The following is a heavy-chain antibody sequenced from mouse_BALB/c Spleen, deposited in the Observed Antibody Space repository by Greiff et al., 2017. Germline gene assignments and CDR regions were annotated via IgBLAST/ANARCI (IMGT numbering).Heavy chain of an antibody. CDR2: INSDGGST. CDR1: EYEFPSHD. Sequence: EVKLVESGGGLVQPGESLKLSCESNEYEFPSHDMSWVRKTPEKRLELVAAINSDGGSTYYPDTMERRFIISRDNAKNTLYLQMSSLKSEDTAMYYCTREEYGNYGFAYWGQGTLVTVSA. CDR3: TREEYGNYGFAY. D-gene: IGHD2-10*02. J-gene: IGHJ3*01. V-gene: IGHV5-2*03.